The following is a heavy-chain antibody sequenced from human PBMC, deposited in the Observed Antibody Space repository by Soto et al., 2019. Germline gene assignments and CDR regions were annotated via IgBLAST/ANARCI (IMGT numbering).Heavy chain of an antibody. Sequence: GGSLRLSCAASGFTFSSYSMNWVRQAPGKGLEWVAVISNDGSNKYYADSVKGRFTISRDNSKNTLYLQMNSLRAEDTAVHYCAKDRAEIYYYGMDVWGQGTTVTVSS. CDR2: ISNDGSNK. CDR1: GFTFSSYS. CDR3: AKDRAEIYYYGMDV. V-gene: IGHV3-30*18. J-gene: IGHJ6*02.